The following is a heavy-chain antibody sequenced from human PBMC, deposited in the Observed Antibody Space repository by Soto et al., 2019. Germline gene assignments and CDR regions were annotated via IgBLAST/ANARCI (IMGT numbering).Heavy chain of an antibody. CDR2: ISWNSGSI. Sequence: EVQLVESGGGWVQPGRSLRLSCAASGFTFEDYAMHWVRQAPGKGLEWVSGISWNSGSIGSADSVKGRFTISRDNAQNSLYLQMNSLRAEDTALYYCAKDQGWGLVAVAGYFDYWVEGTLVTVSS. CDR1: GFTFEDYA. D-gene: IGHD6-19*01. V-gene: IGHV3-9*01. J-gene: IGHJ4*02. CDR3: AKDQGWGLVAVAGYFDY.